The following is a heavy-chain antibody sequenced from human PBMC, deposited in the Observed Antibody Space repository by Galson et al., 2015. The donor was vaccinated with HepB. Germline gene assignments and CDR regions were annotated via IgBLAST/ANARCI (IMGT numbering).Heavy chain of an antibody. CDR1: GFTFSSYG. Sequence: SLRLSCAASGFTFSSYGMHWVRQAPGKGLEWVAVISYDGGNKYYADSVKGRFTISRDNSKNTLYLQMNSLRAEDTAVYYCAKTGSRKGSSSTTYFDYWGQGTLVTVSS. J-gene: IGHJ4*02. V-gene: IGHV3-30*18. D-gene: IGHD6-6*01. CDR3: AKTGSRKGSSSTTYFDY. CDR2: ISYDGGNK.